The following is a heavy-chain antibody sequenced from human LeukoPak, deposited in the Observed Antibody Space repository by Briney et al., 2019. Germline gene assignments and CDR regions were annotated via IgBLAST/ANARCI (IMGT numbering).Heavy chain of an antibody. J-gene: IGHJ6*02. CDR1: GYTFTGYY. CDR2: INPNTGVT. Sequence: ASVKVSCKASGYTFTGYYMHWVRQAPGQGLEWMGWINPNTGVTNYAQKFQGRVTLTRDTSIITAYMELTRLRSNDTAVYYCARERTTVTTGYYGMDFWGQGTTVTVSS. D-gene: IGHD4-11*01. CDR3: ARERTTVTTGYYGMDF. V-gene: IGHV1-2*02.